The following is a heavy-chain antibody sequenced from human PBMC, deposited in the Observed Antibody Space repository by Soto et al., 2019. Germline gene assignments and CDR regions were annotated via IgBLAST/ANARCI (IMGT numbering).Heavy chain of an antibody. D-gene: IGHD6-6*01. Sequence: ASVKVSCKASGYIFTDYYMHWVRQAPGQELGWMGRINPNSGGTNYAQKFQGRVTMTRDTSASTAYMELSSLRSEDTAVYYCAREIAARPPPRPYVDYGGQGTLVTVSS. V-gene: IGHV1-2*06. CDR3: AREIAARPPPRPYVDY. J-gene: IGHJ4*02. CDR2: INPNSGGT. CDR1: GYIFTDYY.